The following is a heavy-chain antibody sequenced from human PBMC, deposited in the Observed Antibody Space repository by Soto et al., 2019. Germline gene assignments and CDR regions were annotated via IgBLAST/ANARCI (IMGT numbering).Heavy chain of an antibody. D-gene: IGHD2-15*01. CDR2: FYYRGTT. J-gene: IGHJ6*02. CDR3: VGDSRRMRVKYYYGFDA. CDR1: DGSVTNGIYY. V-gene: IGHV4-61*01. Sequence: QVRLQESGPGLVQPSETLSLTCTVSDGSVTNGIYYWSLIRQSPGRGLEWIGYFYYRGTTNYNPSLERRVSISVDQPHSQFSMNFSHVTASGQAVYYCVGDSRRMRVKYYYGFDAWGQGTTVSVSS.